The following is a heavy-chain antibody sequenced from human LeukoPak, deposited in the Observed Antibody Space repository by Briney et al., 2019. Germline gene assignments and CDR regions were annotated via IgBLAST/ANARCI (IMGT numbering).Heavy chain of an antibody. D-gene: IGHD3-9*01. CDR3: ARDAVLRYFDWLFPGWFDP. CDR1: GYTFTSYY. CDR2: INPSGGST. Sequence: GASVKVSCKASGYTFTSYYMHWVRQAPGQGLEWMGIINPSGGSTSYAQKFQGRVTMTRDTSTSTVYMELSSLRSEDTAVYYCARDAVLRYFDWLFPGWFDPWGQGTLVTVSS. J-gene: IGHJ5*02. V-gene: IGHV1-46*01.